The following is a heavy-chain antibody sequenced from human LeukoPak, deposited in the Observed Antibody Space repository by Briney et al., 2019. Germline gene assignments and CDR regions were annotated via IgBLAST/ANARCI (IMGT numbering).Heavy chain of an antibody. D-gene: IGHD2/OR15-2a*01. CDR1: GYSFTSYW. CDR3: ARHKSTHEDYCVTLRGFDY. J-gene: IGHJ4*02. CDR2: IYPGDSDT. V-gene: IGHV5-51*01. Sequence: GESLKISCKGSGYSFTSYWIGWVRQMPGIGLEWMGIIYPGDSDTRYSPSFQGQVTIPAGKSISTAYLQWSSLKASDTAMYYCARHKSTHEDYCVTLRGFDYWGQGTLVTVSS.